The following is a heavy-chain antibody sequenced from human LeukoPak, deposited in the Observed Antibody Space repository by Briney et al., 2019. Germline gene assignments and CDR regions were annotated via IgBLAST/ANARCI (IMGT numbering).Heavy chain of an antibody. V-gene: IGHV3-30-3*01. J-gene: IGHJ4*02. CDR2: ISYDGSNK. D-gene: IGHD6-6*01. CDR3: ASLYSSSSHVDY. Sequence: PGGSLRLSCAASGFTFSSYAMHWVRQAPGKGLEWVAVISYDGSNKYYADSVKGRFTISRDNSKNTLYLQMNSLRAEDTAVYYCASLYSSSSHVDYWGQGTLVTVSS. CDR1: GFTFSSYA.